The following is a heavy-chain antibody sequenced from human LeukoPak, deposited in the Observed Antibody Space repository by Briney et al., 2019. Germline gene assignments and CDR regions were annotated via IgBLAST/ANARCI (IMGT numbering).Heavy chain of an antibody. V-gene: IGHV3-30*04. Sequence: GRSLRLSCAASGFTFSSYAMHWVRQAPGKGLEWMAVISYDGSNKYYADSVKGRFTISRDNSKNTLYLQMNSLRAEDTAVYYCARGNRDRLIHFVPFYFDYWGQGTLVTVSA. CDR1: GFTFSSYA. CDR3: ARGNRDRLIHFVPFYFDY. CDR2: ISYDGSNK. D-gene: IGHD3/OR15-3a*01. J-gene: IGHJ4*02.